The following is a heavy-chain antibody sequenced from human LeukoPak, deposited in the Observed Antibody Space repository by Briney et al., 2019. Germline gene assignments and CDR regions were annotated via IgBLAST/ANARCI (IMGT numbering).Heavy chain of an antibody. CDR1: GGSLQSSDKPY. CDR3: ARRSLDACPH. J-gene: IGHJ4*02. CDR2: IYYDGAT. V-gene: IGHV4-39*07. Sequence: TSETLSLTCSVSGGSLQSSDKPYWAWIRQPPGRPLGWVGSIYYDGATHQNPSLNGRVTVSMDTPKGQCSLTLKSVTAADTAVYYCARRSLDACPHWGRGILATVSS. D-gene: IGHD3-9*01.